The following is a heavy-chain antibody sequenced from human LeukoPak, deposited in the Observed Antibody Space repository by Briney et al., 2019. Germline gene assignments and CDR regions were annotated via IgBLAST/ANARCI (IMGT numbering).Heavy chain of an antibody. D-gene: IGHD2-15*01. CDR2: ISAYNGNT. CDR1: GYTFTSYG. CDR3: ARDLGWDIVVVVAATLLDY. Sequence: ASVKVSCKASGYTFTSYGISWVRQAPGQGLEWMGWISAYNGNTNYAQKLQGRVTMITDTSTSTAYMELRSLRSDDTAVYYCARDLGWDIVVVVAATLLDYWGQGTLVTVSS. J-gene: IGHJ4*02. V-gene: IGHV1-18*04.